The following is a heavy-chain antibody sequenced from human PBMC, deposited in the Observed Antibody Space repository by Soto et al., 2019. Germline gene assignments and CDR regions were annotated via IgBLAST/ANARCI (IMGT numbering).Heavy chain of an antibody. J-gene: IGHJ4*02. CDR2: ISPNNGDT. Sequence: QVQLVQSGGEVKRPGASVKVSCKASGYTFTTYGFNWVRQAPGQGLEWMGWISPNNGDTNYAQNFQGRVTLTTDTSTSTAYMEMRSLTSDDTAVYYCARTPRAQMIVLEAATRFDYWGQGTLFTVSS. CDR1: GYTFTTYG. D-gene: IGHD2-15*01. V-gene: IGHV1-18*04. CDR3: ARTPRAQMIVLEAATRFDY.